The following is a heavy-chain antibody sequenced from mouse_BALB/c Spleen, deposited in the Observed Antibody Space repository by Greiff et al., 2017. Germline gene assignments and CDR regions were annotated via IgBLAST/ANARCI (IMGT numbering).Heavy chain of an antibody. CDR3: ARRGGYYPLYYAMDY. J-gene: IGHJ4*01. CDR2: IWSGGST. CDR1: GFSLTSYG. D-gene: IGHD2-3*01. Sequence: VQVVESGPGLVQPSQSLSITCTVSGFSLTSYGVHWVRQSPGKGLEWLGVIWSGGSTDYNAAFISRLSISKDNSKSQVFFKMNSLQANDTAIYYCARRGGYYPLYYAMDYWGQGTSVTVSS. V-gene: IGHV2-2*02.